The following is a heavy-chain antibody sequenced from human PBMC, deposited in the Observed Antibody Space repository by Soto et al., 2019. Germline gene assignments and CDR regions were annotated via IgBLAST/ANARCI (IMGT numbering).Heavy chain of an antibody. CDR3: ARVNFLWGERLGGWFDP. D-gene: IGHD1-26*01. Sequence: QVQLQESGPGLVKPSQTLSLTCTVSGGSISSGGYYWSWIRQHPGKGLEWIGYIYYSGSTYYNPSLKSRVTISVDTSKNHFSLKLSSVTAAGTAVYYCARVNFLWGERLGGWFDPWGQGTLVTVSS. CDR1: GGSISSGGYY. CDR2: IYYSGST. J-gene: IGHJ5*02. V-gene: IGHV4-31*03.